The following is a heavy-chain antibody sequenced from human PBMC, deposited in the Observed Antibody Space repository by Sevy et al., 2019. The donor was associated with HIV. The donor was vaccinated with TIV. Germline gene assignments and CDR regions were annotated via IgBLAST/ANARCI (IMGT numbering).Heavy chain of an antibody. D-gene: IGHD3-3*01. V-gene: IGHV3-30-3*01. CDR3: ARDLGIPWSGYLDY. J-gene: IGHJ4*02. Sequence: GGSLRLSCAASGFTFSSYAMHWVRQAPGKGLEWMAVISYDGSNKYYADSVKGRFTISRDNSKNTLYLQMNSLRAEDTAVYYCARDLGIPWSGYLDYWGQGTLVTVSS. CDR2: ISYDGSNK. CDR1: GFTFSSYA.